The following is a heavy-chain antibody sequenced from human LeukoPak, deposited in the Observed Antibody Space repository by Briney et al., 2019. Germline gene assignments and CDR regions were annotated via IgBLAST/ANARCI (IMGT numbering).Heavy chain of an antibody. Sequence: SGTLSLTCGVSGGSISNTNWWSWVRQPPGQGLEWIGEISLTGLTHYNPSLESRVTISVDTSKNQFSLKLSSVTAADTAVYYCARGPRRGFVVVTATPNWFDPWGQGTLVTVSS. CDR1: GGSISNTNW. V-gene: IGHV4-4*02. CDR3: ARGPRRGFVVVTATPNWFDP. J-gene: IGHJ5*02. D-gene: IGHD2-21*02. CDR2: ISLTGLT.